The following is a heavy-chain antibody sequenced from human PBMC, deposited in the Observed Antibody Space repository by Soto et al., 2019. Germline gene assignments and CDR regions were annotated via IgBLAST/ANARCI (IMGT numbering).Heavy chain of an antibody. V-gene: IGHV3-9*01. CDR1: GFTFDDNA. J-gene: IGHJ4*02. D-gene: IGHD3-16*01. CDR3: AISQDRGGRTTFIY. Sequence: GGSLRLSCAVSGFTFDDNAMHWVRQAPEKGLEWVSGINWKSDIGYADSVKGRITISRDNAENSLYLQMNSLRAEDTALYYCAISQDRGGRTTFIYWGQGTQVTVSS. CDR2: INWKSDI.